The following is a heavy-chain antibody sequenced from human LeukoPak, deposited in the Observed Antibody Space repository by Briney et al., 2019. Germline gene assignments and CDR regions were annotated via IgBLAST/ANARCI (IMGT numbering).Heavy chain of an antibody. Sequence: GPSVKVSCKVSGYTLTELSIHWMRQAPGKGREWMGGFDTEDGETIYEQQFQGRVTMTEDTSTDTAYMELSSLRSEDTAVYYCATESSTYRNAMDVWGQGTTVTVSS. D-gene: IGHD5-18*01. CDR1: GYTLTELS. CDR2: FDTEDGET. J-gene: IGHJ6*02. V-gene: IGHV1-24*01. CDR3: ATESSTYRNAMDV.